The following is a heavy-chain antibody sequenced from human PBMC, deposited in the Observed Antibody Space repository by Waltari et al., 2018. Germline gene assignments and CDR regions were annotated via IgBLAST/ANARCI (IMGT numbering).Heavy chain of an antibody. CDR3: ARQGSVFSYYYYYYMDV. CDR1: GYSISSGSY. Sequence: QVQLQESGTGLVKPSETLSLTCAVAGYSISSGSYWGWTRPPPGKGLEWIGSIYHSGSTYYNPSLKSRVTISVDTSKNQFSLKLSSVTAADTAVYYCARQGSVFSYYYYYYMDVWGKGTTVTVSS. CDR2: IYHSGST. D-gene: IGHD2-8*01. V-gene: IGHV4-38-2*01. J-gene: IGHJ6*03.